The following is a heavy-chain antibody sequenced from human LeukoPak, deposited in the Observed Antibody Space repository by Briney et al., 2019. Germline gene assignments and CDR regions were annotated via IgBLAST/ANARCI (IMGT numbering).Heavy chain of an antibody. CDR2: INHSGST. D-gene: IGHD5-24*01. Sequence: SETLSLTCAVYGGSFSGYYWSWIRQPPGKGLEWIGEINHSGSTNYNPSLKSRVTVSVDTSKNQFSLKLSSVTAADTAVYYCARSHIEGRDGHIDFFDPWGQGTLVTVSS. V-gene: IGHV4-34*01. CDR3: ARSHIEGRDGHIDFFDP. J-gene: IGHJ5*02. CDR1: GGSFSGYY.